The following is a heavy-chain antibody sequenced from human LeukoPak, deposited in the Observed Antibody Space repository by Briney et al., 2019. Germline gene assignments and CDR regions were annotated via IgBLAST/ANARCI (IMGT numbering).Heavy chain of an antibody. CDR3: ARLVEYQLPFNH. CDR2: IYDTGNT. D-gene: IGHD1-1*01. V-gene: IGHV4-31*11. CDR1: GASIGSGGYY. Sequence: SETLSLTCAVSGASIGSGGYYWSWIRQHPGKGLEWIGYIYDTGNTYYNPFLRSRLTMSIDTSKNQFSLKLTSVTAADTAVYYCARLVEYQLPFNHWGQGTLVTVSS. J-gene: IGHJ4*02.